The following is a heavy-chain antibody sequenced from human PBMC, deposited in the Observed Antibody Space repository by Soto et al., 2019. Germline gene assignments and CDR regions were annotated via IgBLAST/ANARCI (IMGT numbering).Heavy chain of an antibody. CDR3: ASWLLQEHAYDV. CDR1: GFTFNSYW. J-gene: IGHJ3*01. Sequence: GGSLRLSCVASGFTFNSYWMSWVRQAPGKGLEWVADIKEDGSAQYSVDSVKGRFAISRDNAKNSVYLQMNSLRPEDTAVYYCASWLLQEHAYDVWGLGTTVTVSS. D-gene: IGHD4-4*01. CDR2: IKEDGSAQ. V-gene: IGHV3-7*03.